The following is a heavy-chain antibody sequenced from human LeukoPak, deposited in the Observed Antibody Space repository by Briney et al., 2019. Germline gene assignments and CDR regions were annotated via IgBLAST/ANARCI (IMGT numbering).Heavy chain of an antibody. D-gene: IGHD2-2*01. CDR1: GFSISSYY. J-gene: IGHJ3*02. CDR2: IYYSGST. Sequence: SENLSLTGTVSGFSISSYYWSWLRQAPGKGLEGMGYIYYSGSTNYNPSLKSLVTISGNTFKKECSLKLSSVTAADTAVYYCARDKYAGAASDIWGQGKMVTVSS. CDR3: ARDKYAGAASDI. V-gene: IGHV4-59*01.